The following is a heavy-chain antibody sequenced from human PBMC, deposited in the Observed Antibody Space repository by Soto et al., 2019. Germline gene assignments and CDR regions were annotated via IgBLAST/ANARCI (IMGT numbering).Heavy chain of an antibody. CDR1: GFTFSIFP. CDR2: IKAGGGDT. V-gene: IGHV3-23*01. CDR3: KRDVVASSAPGADY. J-gene: IGHJ4*02. Sequence: EVQLLGSGGGLVRPGGSLRLSCAASGFTFSIFPMSWVRQAPGKGPEWVAAIKAGGGDTYYADSVKGRFTISRDNSENSLYLQMNSLTVEERAMYYCKRDVVASSAPGADYWGQGPLVTVS. D-gene: IGHD5-12*01.